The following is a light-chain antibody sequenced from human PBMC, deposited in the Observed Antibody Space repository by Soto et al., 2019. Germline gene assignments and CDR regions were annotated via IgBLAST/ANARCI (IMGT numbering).Light chain of an antibody. Sequence: DIHLTQSPSFLSASVGDRVTITCRASQGISSYLAWYQQKPGKAPRLLIYAASTLQSEVPSRFSGSGSGTEFTLSISSLQPEDLATYYCQQVNNYPLTFGQGTRLEIK. V-gene: IGKV1-9*01. CDR3: QQVNNYPLT. CDR1: QGISSY. J-gene: IGKJ5*01. CDR2: AAS.